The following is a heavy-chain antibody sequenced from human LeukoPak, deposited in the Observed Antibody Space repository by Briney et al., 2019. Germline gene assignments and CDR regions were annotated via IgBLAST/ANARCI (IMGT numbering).Heavy chain of an antibody. CDR3: ARVGWELLRDAFDI. J-gene: IGHJ3*02. CDR2: IYYSGST. V-gene: IGHV4-59*01. CDR1: GGSISSYY. D-gene: IGHD1-26*01. Sequence: PSETLSLTCTVSGGSISSYYWSWIRQPPGEGLGWIGYIYYSGSTNYNPSLKSRVTISVDTSKNQFSLKLSSVTAADTAVYYCARVGWELLRDAFDIWGQGTMVTVSS.